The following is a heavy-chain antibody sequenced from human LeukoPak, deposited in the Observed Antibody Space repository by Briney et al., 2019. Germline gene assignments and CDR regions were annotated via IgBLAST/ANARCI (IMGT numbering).Heavy chain of an antibody. CDR3: ARNDFWSGYGALYYYYMDV. CDR2: IIPIFGTA. D-gene: IGHD3-3*01. J-gene: IGHJ6*03. CDR1: GGTFTNYA. Sequence: GASVKVSCKASGGTFTNYAINWVRQAPGQGLEWMGGIIPIFGTANYAQKFQGRVTITADKFTSIAYMELSSLRSEDTAVYYCARNDFWSGYGALYYYYMDVWGKGTTVTVSS. V-gene: IGHV1-69*06.